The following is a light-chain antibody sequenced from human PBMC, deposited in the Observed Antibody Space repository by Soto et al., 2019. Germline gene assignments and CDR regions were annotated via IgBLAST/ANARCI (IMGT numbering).Light chain of an antibody. CDR2: NVR. CDR1: SSDVGGYDY. CDR3: SSYTSSSTVV. Sequence: QSALTQPASVSGSPGQSITISCTGTSSDVGGYDYVSWYQQHPGKAPKLMIYNVRNRPSGVSNRFSASKAGNTASLTISGRQAEDEAAYYCSSYTSSSTVVFGGGTKVTVL. V-gene: IGLV2-14*01. J-gene: IGLJ2*01.